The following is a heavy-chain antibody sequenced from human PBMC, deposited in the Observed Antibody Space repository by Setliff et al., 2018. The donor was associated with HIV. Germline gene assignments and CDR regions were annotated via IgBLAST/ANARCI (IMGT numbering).Heavy chain of an antibody. CDR3: TIPASSLAPN. V-gene: IGHV4-39*01. CDR1: GASISSHNHY. J-gene: IGHJ4*02. Sequence: PSETMSLTCTVSGASISSHNHYWGWIRQSPGKGQEWIASIRSSGDTYYNPSLQSRVIISVHTSNNQISLKLTSVTAADTAVYYCTIPASSLAPNWGRGTQVT. CDR2: IRSSGDT.